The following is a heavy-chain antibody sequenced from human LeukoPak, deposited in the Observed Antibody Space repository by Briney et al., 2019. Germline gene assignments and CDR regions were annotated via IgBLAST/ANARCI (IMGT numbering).Heavy chain of an antibody. CDR2: IYYSGST. CDR1: GGSISSYY. CDR3: ARMSIAAEFDY. J-gene: IGHJ4*02. V-gene: IGHV4-59*08. D-gene: IGHD6-6*01. Sequence: SETLSLTCTVSGGSISSYYWSWIRQPPGKGLEWIGYIYYSGSTNYNPSLKSRVTISVDTSKNQFSLKLSSVTAADTAVYYCARMSIAAEFDYWGQGTLVTVSS.